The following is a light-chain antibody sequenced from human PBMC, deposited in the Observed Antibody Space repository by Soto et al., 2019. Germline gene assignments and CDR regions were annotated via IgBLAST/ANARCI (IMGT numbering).Light chain of an antibody. CDR1: QSVNSH. Sequence: EIVLTQSPATLSLSPGERATLSGRASQSVNSHVAWYQQKPGQAPRLLLDGASTRATGIPARFSGSGSGTEFTLTISSLQSEDFAVYYCQQYNNWPITFGQGTRLEIK. CDR3: QQYNNWPIT. CDR2: GAS. J-gene: IGKJ5*01. V-gene: IGKV3-15*01.